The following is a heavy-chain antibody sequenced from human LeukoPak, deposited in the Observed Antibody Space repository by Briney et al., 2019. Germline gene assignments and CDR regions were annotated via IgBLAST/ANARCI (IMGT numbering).Heavy chain of an antibody. J-gene: IGHJ4*02. V-gene: IGHV1-46*02. CDR1: GYNFNDYY. CDR3: ARAFNSIQPLDY. D-gene: IGHD4-11*01. Sequence: ASVKVSCKASGYNFNDYYIYWVRQAPGHGLESMGYIHLDGGSTNYAQKFQGRVTMTSDMSTDTVYMELRSLRSEDTAMYYCARAFNSIQPLDYWGQGTLVTVSS. CDR2: IHLDGGST.